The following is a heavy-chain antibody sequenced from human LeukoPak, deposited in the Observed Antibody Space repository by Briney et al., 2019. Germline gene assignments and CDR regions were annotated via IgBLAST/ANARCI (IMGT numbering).Heavy chain of an antibody. CDR2: IFTTGNTNVNP. CDR3: AKGDDVEVYTSRWYASYY. J-gene: IGHJ4*02. Sequence: SETLSLTCTVSGGSISTHYWSWIRQPAGKGLEWIGRIFTTGNTNVNPNYNPSLKSRVTMSLDTSTDQFSLKLSSVTAADTAVYYCAKGDDVEVYTSRWYASYYWGQGILVTVSS. V-gene: IGHV4-4*07. CDR1: GGSISTHY. D-gene: IGHD6-13*01.